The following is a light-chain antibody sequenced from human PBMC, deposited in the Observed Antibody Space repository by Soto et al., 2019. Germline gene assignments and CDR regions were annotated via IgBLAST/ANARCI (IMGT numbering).Light chain of an antibody. Sequence: QAVVTQPPSVSGAPGQRVTISCTGSSSNIGAGYDVHWYQQLPGTAPKLLIYGNNNRPSGVPDRFSGSKSATSDSQAITGLQAEDEADYYCQSYDSSLSGWVFGGGTKLTVL. V-gene: IGLV1-40*01. CDR3: QSYDSSLSGWV. CDR1: SSNIGAGYD. CDR2: GNN. J-gene: IGLJ3*02.